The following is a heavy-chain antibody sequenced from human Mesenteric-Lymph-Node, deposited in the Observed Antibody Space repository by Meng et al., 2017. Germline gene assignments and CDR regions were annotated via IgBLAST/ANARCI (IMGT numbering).Heavy chain of an antibody. V-gene: IGHV4-34*02. CDR1: GGSLSGYY. CDR3: ARGGATPMIIKY. Sequence: VQLKQWGAEVLKPSETLSLTCAVYGGSLSGYYWSWIRQPPGKGLEWMGEVYHNGVTKYSPSLRSRVVISIDTSKNQFSPNLRSVSAADTAMYYCARGGATPMIIKYWGPGTLVTVS. J-gene: IGHJ4*02. D-gene: IGHD3-10*01. CDR2: VYHNGVT.